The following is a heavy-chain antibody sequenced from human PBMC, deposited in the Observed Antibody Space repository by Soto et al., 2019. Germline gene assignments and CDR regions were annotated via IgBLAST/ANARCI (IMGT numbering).Heavy chain of an antibody. CDR3: ARGPESGDF. Sequence: QVQLVESGGGVVQPGRSLRLSCATSGFTFSTFSMHWVRQAPGKGLEWVAHISYDGSEKDYADSVKGRFTISRDNSDNTLVLQMNSLTSEDTGVYYCARGPESGDFWGQGTLVTVPS. V-gene: IGHV3-30*04. D-gene: IGHD1-26*01. CDR2: ISYDGSEK. CDR1: GFTFSTFS. J-gene: IGHJ4*02.